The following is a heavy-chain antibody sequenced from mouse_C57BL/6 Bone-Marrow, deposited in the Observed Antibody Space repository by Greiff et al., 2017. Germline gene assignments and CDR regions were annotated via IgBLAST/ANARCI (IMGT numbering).Heavy chain of an antibody. V-gene: IGHV1-31*01. CDR3: DRARSYGSIAIDY. CDR2: IYPYNGVS. J-gene: IGHJ4*01. CDR1: GYSFTGYY. Sequence: EVQLQQSGPELVKPGASVKISCKASGYSFTGYYMHWVKQSHGHILDWIGYIYPYNGVSSYNQKFKGKATLTVDKSSSTAYMELRSLTSEDSAVFDCDRARSYGSIAIDYWGQGTTVTVSS. D-gene: IGHD1-1*01.